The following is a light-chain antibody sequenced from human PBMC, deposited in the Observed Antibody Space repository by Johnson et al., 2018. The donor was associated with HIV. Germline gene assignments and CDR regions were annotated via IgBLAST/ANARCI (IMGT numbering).Light chain of an antibody. CDR2: DNN. V-gene: IGLV1-51*01. CDR3: GTWHSRLSTGGF. J-gene: IGLJ1*01. Sequence: QSMLTQPPSVSAAPGQKVTISCSGSSSNIGNNYVSWYQQLPGTAPKLLIYDNNKRPSGIPDRFSGSKSGTSATLAITGLQTGDEAAYYCGTWHSRLSTGGFFGSGTKVTVL. CDR1: SSNIGNNY.